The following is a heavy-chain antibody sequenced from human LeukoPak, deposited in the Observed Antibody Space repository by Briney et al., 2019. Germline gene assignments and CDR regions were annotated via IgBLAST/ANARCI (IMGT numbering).Heavy chain of an antibody. CDR1: GFTFSSYA. Sequence: GGSLRLSCAASGFTFSSYAMHWVRQAPGKGLEYVSAISSNGGSTYYANSVKGRFTISRDNSKNTLYLQMGSLRAEDMAVYYCARDGDYDFWSGYYLRNYYYYGMDVWGQGTTVTVSS. CDR2: ISSNGGST. CDR3: ARDGDYDFWSGYYLRNYYYYGMDV. V-gene: IGHV3-64*01. D-gene: IGHD3-3*01. J-gene: IGHJ6*02.